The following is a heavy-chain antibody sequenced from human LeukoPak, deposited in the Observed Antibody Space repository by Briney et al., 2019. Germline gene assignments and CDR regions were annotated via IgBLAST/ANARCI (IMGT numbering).Heavy chain of an antibody. D-gene: IGHD3-10*01. V-gene: IGHV4-31*03. CDR3: ARDLSYGRYFDY. CDR1: GGSISSGGYY. Sequence: SQTLSLTCTVSGGSISSGGYYWSWVRQHPGTGLEWIWYIYYSGSTYYNPSLKSRVTISVDTSKNQFSLKLSSVTAADTAVYYCARDLSYGRYFDYWGQGTLVTVSS. J-gene: IGHJ4*02. CDR2: IYYSGST.